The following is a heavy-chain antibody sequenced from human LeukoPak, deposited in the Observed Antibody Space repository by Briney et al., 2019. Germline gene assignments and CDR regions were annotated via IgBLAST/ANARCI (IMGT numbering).Heavy chain of an antibody. CDR2: MNPNSGNT. CDR3: ARVSASVGSSLVTWFDP. CDR1: GYTFTSYD. J-gene: IGHJ5*02. V-gene: IGHV1-8*01. D-gene: IGHD6-13*01. Sequence: ASVKVSCKASGYTFTSYDINWVRQATGQGLEWMGWMNPNSGNTGYAQKFQGRVTMTRNTSISTAYMELSSLRSEDTAVYYCARVSASVGSSLVTWFDPWGQGTLVTVSS.